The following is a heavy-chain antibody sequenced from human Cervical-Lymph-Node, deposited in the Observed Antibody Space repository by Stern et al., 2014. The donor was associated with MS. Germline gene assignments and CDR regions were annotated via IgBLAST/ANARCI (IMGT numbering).Heavy chain of an antibody. CDR3: ARRGDGYMGIDY. J-gene: IGHJ4*02. CDR1: GYRFTNNW. CDR2: FYPGDSEP. V-gene: IGHV5-51*03. Sequence: VQLVQSGAEVKKPGESLRISCEVSGYRFTNNWIGWVRQMPGQGLERMGIFYPGDSEPIYSPSFQGQVTILVDKSNTTAYLQWSSLKTSDTAIYYCARRGDGYMGIDYWGQGTLVTVSS. D-gene: IGHD5-24*01.